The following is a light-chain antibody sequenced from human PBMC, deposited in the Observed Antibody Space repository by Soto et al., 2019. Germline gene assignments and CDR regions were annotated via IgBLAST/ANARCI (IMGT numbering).Light chain of an antibody. CDR1: SSDVGFFDY. V-gene: IGLV2-14*01. CDR2: EVS. CDR3: SSYTRISTLVV. Sequence: QSALTQPASVSGSPGQSITISCTGTSSDVGFFDYVSWYQHHPGTAPKLILYEVSYRPSGVSDRFSGSKSGSTASLTISGLQAEDEDDYYCSSYTRISTLVVFGTGTKLTVL. J-gene: IGLJ1*01.